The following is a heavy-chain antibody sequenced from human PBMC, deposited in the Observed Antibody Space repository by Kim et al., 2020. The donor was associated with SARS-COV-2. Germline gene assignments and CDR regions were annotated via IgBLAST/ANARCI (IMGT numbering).Heavy chain of an antibody. CDR3: AKNGGYDSSGQPTNYFDY. J-gene: IGHJ4*02. V-gene: IGHV3-23*03. D-gene: IGHD3-22*01. CDR2: IYSGGSST. Sequence: GGSLRLSCAASGFTFSSYAMSWVRQAPGKGLEWVSVIYSGGSSTYYADSVKGRFTISRDNSKNTLYLQMNSLRAEDTAVYYCAKNGGYDSSGQPTNYFDYWGQGTLVTVSS. CDR1: GFTFSSYA.